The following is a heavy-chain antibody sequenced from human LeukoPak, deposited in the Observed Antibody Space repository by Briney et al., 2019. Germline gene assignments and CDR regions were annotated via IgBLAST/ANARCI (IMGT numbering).Heavy chain of an antibody. Sequence: GGSLRLSCAGSGFSFSNFYMNWVRQAPGKGLEWVSRINTDGTTTTYPDSVNGRFTIFRDNVEKMVYLQMNSLGIEDTALYFCAREYSERALDPWGQGTLVTVSS. CDR1: GFSFSNFY. J-gene: IGHJ5*02. V-gene: IGHV3-74*01. D-gene: IGHD5-12*01. CDR2: INTDGTTT. CDR3: AREYSERALDP.